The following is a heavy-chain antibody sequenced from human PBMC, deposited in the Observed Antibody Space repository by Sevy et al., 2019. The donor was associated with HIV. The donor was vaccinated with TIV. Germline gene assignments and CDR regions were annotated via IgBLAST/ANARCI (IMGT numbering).Heavy chain of an antibody. V-gene: IGHV3-30-3*01. CDR1: GFTFSSYA. CDR3: ARPSTLIYDSSPTDY. Sequence: GGSLRLSCAASGFTFSSYAMHWVRQAPAKGLEWVAVISYDGSNKYYADSVKGRFTISRDNSKNTLYLQMNSLRAEDTAVYYCARPSTLIYDSSPTDYWGQGTLVTVSS. CDR2: ISYDGSNK. D-gene: IGHD3-22*01. J-gene: IGHJ4*02.